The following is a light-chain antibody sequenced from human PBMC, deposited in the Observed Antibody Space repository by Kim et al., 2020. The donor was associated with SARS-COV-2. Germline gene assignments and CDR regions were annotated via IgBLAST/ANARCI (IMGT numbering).Light chain of an antibody. CDR2: NTF. V-gene: IGLV7-43*01. CDR1: TGPVTTNYH. Sequence: PGGTVTLTCCSRTGPVTTNYHASWSQPRPGQPPRPLIYNTFSKHSWTPARFSGSLLGGKAALTLSGAQLDDEAEYYCLVSFEGTWAFGGGTQLTVL. J-gene: IGLJ3*02. CDR3: LVSFEGTWA.